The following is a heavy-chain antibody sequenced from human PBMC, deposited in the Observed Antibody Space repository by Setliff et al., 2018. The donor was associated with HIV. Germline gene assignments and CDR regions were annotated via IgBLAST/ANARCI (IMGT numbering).Heavy chain of an antibody. Sequence: PGGSLRLSCSSYGFTFSSFSMHWVRQAPGKGLQYVAGISGNGQTTYYGDSVKGRFTISRDNSKNTLSLQLNSLRPEDTAMYHCVRDFEYWSGVFVWGYFHFWGQGTPVTVSS. J-gene: IGHJ4*02. V-gene: IGHV3-64D*08. CDR1: GFTFSSFS. D-gene: IGHD3-3*01. CDR2: ISGNGQTT. CDR3: VRDFEYWSGVFVWGYFHF.